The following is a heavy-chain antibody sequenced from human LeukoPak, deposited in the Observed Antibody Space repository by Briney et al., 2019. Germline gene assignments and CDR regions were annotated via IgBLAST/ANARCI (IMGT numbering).Heavy chain of an antibody. CDR3: AKEGYGDCDEGLLGF. V-gene: IGHV3-30*18. D-gene: IGHD4-17*01. Sequence: PGRSLRLSCAASGFTFSSYGMHWVRQATGKGLEWVEVISYDGSNKYYADSVKGRFTISRDNSKNTLYLQMNSLRAEDTAVYYCAKEGYGDCDEGLLGFWGQGTLVTVSS. CDR1: GFTFSSYG. CDR2: ISYDGSNK. J-gene: IGHJ4*02.